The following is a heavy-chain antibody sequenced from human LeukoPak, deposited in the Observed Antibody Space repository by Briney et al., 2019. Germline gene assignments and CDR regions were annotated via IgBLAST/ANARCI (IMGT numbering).Heavy chain of an antibody. D-gene: IGHD6-13*01. J-gene: IGHJ1*01. V-gene: IGHV3-23*01. CDR3: AKDRHVAAAGTKAASEYFQH. CDR1: GFTFSSYA. CDR2: ISGSGGST. Sequence: PGGSLRLSCAASGFTFSSYAMSWVRQAPGKGLEWVSVISGSGGSTYYADSVKGRFTISRDNSKNTLYLQMNSLRAEDTAVYYCAKDRHVAAAGTKAASEYFQHWGQGTLVTVSS.